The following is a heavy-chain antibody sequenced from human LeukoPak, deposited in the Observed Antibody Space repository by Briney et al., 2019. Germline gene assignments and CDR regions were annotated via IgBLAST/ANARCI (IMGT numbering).Heavy chain of an antibody. CDR1: GYTFTAYY. Sequence: ASVKVSCKASGYTFTAYYMHWVRQAPGQGLEWMGWINPNSGGTNYAQKFQGRVTMTRDTSISTAYMELSRLKSDDTAVYYCGREVTLWFGELDYWGQGTVVTVSS. CDR3: GREVTLWFGELDY. D-gene: IGHD3-10*01. V-gene: IGHV1-2*02. CDR2: INPNSGGT. J-gene: IGHJ4*02.